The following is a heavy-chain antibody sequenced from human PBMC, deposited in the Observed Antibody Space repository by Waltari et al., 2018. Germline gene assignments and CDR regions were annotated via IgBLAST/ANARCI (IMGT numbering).Heavy chain of an antibody. CDR1: GYTFTSYA. D-gene: IGHD2-2*02. V-gene: IGHV7-4-1*02. CDR3: ARGIVVVLAAIGGGVYYYYGMDV. J-gene: IGHJ6*02. Sequence: QVQLVQSGSELKKPGASVKVSCKASGYTFTSYAMNWVRQAPGQGLEWMGWINTNTGNPTYAQGFTGRFVFSLDTSVSTAYLQISSLKAEDTAVYYCARGIVVVLAAIGGGVYYYYGMDVWGQGTTVTVSS. CDR2: INTNTGNP.